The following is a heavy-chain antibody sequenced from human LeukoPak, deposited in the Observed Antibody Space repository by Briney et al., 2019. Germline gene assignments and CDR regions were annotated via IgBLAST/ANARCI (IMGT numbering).Heavy chain of an antibody. CDR1: RFTFNNYA. D-gene: IGHD3-3*01. V-gene: IGHV3-23*01. CDR3: ARDERLLSFLK. CDR2: ISGSGGST. J-gene: IGHJ4*02. Sequence: GGSLRLSCAASRFTFNNYAMNWVRQAPGKGLDWVSAISGSGGSTYYADSVKGRFTISRDNSKNTLYLQMNSLRAEDTAIYYCARDERLLSFLKWGQGTLVTVSS.